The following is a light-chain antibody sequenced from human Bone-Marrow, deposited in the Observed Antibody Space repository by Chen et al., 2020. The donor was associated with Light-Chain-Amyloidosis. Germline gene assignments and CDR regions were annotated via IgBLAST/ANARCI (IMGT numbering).Light chain of an antibody. V-gene: IGLV3-21*02. CDR3: QVWDGSSDRPV. CDR1: NIGSTS. CDR2: DDS. J-gene: IGLJ3*02. Sequence: SYVLTQPSSVSVAPGQTATIACGGNNIGSTSVHWYQQTPGQAPLLVVDDDSDRPSVIPERLSGSNAGTTATLTISRVEAGDEADYFCQVWDGSSDRPVFGGGTKLTVL.